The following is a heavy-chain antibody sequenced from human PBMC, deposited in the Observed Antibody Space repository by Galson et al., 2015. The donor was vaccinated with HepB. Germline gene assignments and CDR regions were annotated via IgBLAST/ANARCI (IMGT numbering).Heavy chain of an antibody. V-gene: IGHV1-2*04. D-gene: IGHD2-15*01. J-gene: IGHJ6*02. CDR3: ARGVGHYYYGMDV. Sequence: SVKVSCKASGYTFTGYHMHWVRQAPGQGLEWMGWINPNSGGTNYAQKFQGWVTMTRDTSISTAYMELSRLRSDDTAVYYCARGVGHYYYGMDVWGQGTTVTVSS. CDR2: INPNSGGT. CDR1: GYTFTGYH.